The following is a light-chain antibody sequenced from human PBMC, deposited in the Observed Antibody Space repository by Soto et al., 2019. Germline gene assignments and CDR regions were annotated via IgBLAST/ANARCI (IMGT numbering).Light chain of an antibody. V-gene: IGLV3-21*04. CDR2: YDS. CDR3: QVWDSSSDHRGYV. J-gene: IGLJ1*01. Sequence: SYELTQPPSVSVAPGKTARITCGGNNIGSKSVHWYQQKPGQAPVLVIYYDSDRPSGIPERFSGSNSGNTATLTISRVEAGDGADYYCQVWDSSSDHRGYVFGTGTKVTVL. CDR1: NIGSKS.